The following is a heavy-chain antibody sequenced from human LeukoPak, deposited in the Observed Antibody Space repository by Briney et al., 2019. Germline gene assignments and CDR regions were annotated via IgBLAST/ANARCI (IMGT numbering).Heavy chain of an antibody. J-gene: IGHJ6*02. CDR3: ARHGPEQYYYYYGMDV. D-gene: IGHD1/OR15-1a*01. V-gene: IGHV4-39*01. CDR1: GGSISSSSYY. Sequence: PSETLSLTCTVSGGSISSSSYYWGWIRQPPGKGLEWIGTIYYGGSTYYNPSLKSRVTISVDTSKNHFSLKLTSVTAADTAVYYCARHGPEQYYYYYGMDVWGQGTTVTVSS. CDR2: IYYGGST.